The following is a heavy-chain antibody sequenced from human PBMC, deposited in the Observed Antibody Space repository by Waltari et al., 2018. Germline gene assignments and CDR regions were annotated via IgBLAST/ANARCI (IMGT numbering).Heavy chain of an antibody. CDR1: EFTFSSYA. CDR3: ARDYCDRTNCHGMDV. J-gene: IGHJ6*02. CDR2: ISYNGRNI. D-gene: IGHD3-22*01. Sequence: QVQLVESGGGVVQPGRSLRLSCAASEFTFSSYAMHWVRQAPGKGLEGVAVISYNGRNIYYVDSVKGRFTIARDNSKRTLYLQMNSLRAEDTAVYYCARDYCDRTNCHGMDVWGQGTTVTVSS. V-gene: IGHV3-30*04.